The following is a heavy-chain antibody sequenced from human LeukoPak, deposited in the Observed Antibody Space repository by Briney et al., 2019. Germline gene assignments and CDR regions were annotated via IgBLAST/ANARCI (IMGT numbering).Heavy chain of an antibody. Sequence: ASVKVSCKVSGYTLTELSMHWVRQAPGKGLEWMGGFDPEDGETIYAQKFQGRVTMTEDTSTDTAYMELSSLRSEDTAVYYCATNVWGSYRKNYYYYMDVWGKGTTVTVSS. CDR1: GYTLTELS. D-gene: IGHD3-16*02. CDR3: ATNVWGSYRKNYYYYMDV. J-gene: IGHJ6*03. CDR2: FDPEDGET. V-gene: IGHV1-24*01.